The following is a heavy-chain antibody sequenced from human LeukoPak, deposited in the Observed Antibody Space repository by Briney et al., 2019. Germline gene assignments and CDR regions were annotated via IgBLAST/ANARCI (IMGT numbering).Heavy chain of an antibody. CDR1: GVSISSSNSY. D-gene: IGHD3-10*01. Sequence: TSETLSLTCTVSGVSISSSNSYWGWIRQPPGKGLEWIGSIYYSGNTYYNASLKSQVSISIDMSKNQFPLKLTSVTAADTAVYYCARQTGSGLFILPGGQGTLVTVSS. CDR3: ARQTGSGLFILP. V-gene: IGHV4-39*01. CDR2: IYYSGNT. J-gene: IGHJ4*02.